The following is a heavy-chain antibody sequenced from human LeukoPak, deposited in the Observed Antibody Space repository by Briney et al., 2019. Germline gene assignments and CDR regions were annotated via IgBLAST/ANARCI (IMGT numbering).Heavy chain of an antibody. Sequence: PGGSLRLSCAASGFTFSSYEMNWVRQAPGKGLEWVSSISSSSSYIYYADSVKGRFTISRNNAKNSLYLEMNSLRAEDTAVYYCARHRASYGFGDPPYYFDYWGQGTLVTVSS. V-gene: IGHV3-21*06. J-gene: IGHJ4*02. CDR1: GFTFSSYE. D-gene: IGHD3-10*01. CDR3: ARHRASYGFGDPPYYFDY. CDR2: ISSSSSYI.